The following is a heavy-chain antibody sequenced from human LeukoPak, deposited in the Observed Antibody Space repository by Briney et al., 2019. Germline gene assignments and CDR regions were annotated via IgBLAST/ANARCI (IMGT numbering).Heavy chain of an antibody. CDR1: GGTFSSYA. CDR2: IIPIFGTA. CDR3: ARGQGMYQLHYYFDY. V-gene: IGHV1-69*06. J-gene: IGHJ4*02. Sequence: GASVKVSCKASGGTFSSYAISWVRQAPGQGLEWMGGIIPIFGTANYAQKFQGRVTITADKSTSTAYMELSSLRSEDTAVHYCARGQGMYQLHYYFDYWGQGTLVTVSS. D-gene: IGHD2-2*01.